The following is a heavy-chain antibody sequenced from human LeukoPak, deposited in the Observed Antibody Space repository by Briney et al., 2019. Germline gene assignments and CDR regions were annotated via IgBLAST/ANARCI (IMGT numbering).Heavy chain of an antibody. CDR3: ARYCSSTSCYTFDY. D-gene: IGHD2-2*02. V-gene: IGHV4-59*08. CDR1: GGSISSYY. CDR2: IYYSGST. Sequence: IPSETLSLTCTVSGGSISSYYWSWIRQPPGKGLEWIGYIYYSGSTNYNPSLKSRVTISVDTSKNQFSLKLSSVTAADTAVYYCARYCSSTSCYTFDYWGQGTLVTVSS. J-gene: IGHJ4*02.